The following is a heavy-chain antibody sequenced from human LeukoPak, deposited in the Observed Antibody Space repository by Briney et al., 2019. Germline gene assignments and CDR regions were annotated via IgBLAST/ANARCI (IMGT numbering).Heavy chain of an antibody. CDR1: GGSITRFY. V-gene: IGHV4-59*03. CDR3: ATGVHGITAAGDYYFDY. J-gene: IGHJ4*02. CDR2: IYDIGTT. Sequence: SETLSLTCTVSGGSITRFYWSWIRQPPAKGLEWIGYIYDIGTTNYNPSLKTRVTMSVDTSNNQFSLKLSSVTAADTAVYYCATGVHGITAAGDYYFDYWGQGTLVTVS. D-gene: IGHD6-13*01.